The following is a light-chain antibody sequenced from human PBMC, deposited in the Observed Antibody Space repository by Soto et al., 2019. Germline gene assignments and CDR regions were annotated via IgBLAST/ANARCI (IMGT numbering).Light chain of an antibody. Sequence: QSALTQPASVSGSPGQSITTSCTGTSSDVGSYNLVSWYQQHPGKAPKLIIYEVSERPSGVSHRFSGSKSGNTASLTISGLQAEDEADYYCCSYATPRLFGGGTKLTVL. J-gene: IGLJ2*01. V-gene: IGLV2-23*02. CDR3: CSYATPRL. CDR1: SSDVGSYNL. CDR2: EVS.